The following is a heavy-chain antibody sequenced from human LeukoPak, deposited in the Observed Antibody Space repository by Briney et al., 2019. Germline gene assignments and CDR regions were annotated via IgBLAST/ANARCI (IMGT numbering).Heavy chain of an antibody. D-gene: IGHD3-22*01. V-gene: IGHV1-69*05. J-gene: IGHJ1*01. CDR1: GGTFSSYA. CDR3: ARNPGSVSSGYYHYSEYFHH. CDR2: IIPIFGTT. Sequence: SVKVSCKASGGTFSSYAITWVRQAPGQGLEWMGRIIPIFGTTHYAQKFQGRVTITTDGSTSTAYMELSSLRPEDTAVYYCARNPGSVSSGYYHYSEYFHHWGQGTLVTVSS.